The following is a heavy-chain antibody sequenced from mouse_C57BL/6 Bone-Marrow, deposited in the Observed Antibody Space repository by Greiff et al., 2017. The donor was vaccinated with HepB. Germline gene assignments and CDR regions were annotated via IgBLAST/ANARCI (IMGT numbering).Heavy chain of an antibody. CDR3: ARGGAYYSNYGAMDY. CDR2: IYPRSGNT. CDR1: GYTFTSYG. D-gene: IGHD2-5*01. Sequence: QVQLQQSGAELARPGASVKLSCKASGYTFTSYGISWVKQRTGPGLEWIGEIYPRSGNTYYNEKLKGKATLTADKSSSTAYMELRSLTSEDSAVYFCARGGAYYSNYGAMDYWGQGTSVTVSS. J-gene: IGHJ4*01. V-gene: IGHV1-81*01.